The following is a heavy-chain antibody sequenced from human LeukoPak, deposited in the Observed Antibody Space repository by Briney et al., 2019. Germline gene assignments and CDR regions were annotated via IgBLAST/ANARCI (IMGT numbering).Heavy chain of an antibody. V-gene: IGHV3-23*01. CDR2: ISGSGGPT. J-gene: IGHJ4*02. CDR1: GITFSSYL. Sequence: GSLRLSCEASGITFSSYLMTWVRQGPGKGLEWVADISGSGGPTNYADSVKGRFTISRDNSKNTLFLQMNSLRDGDTAIYYCARARRIVGVGYFDYWGQGTLVTVSS. D-gene: IGHD1-26*01. CDR3: ARARRIVGVGYFDY.